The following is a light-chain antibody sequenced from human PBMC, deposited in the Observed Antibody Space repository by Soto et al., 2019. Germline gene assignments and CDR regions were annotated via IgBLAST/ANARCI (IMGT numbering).Light chain of an antibody. V-gene: IGKV3-11*01. J-gene: IGKJ1*01. CDR2: DAS. CDR3: QPYGSSPWT. Sequence: IVLTQSPATLSLSPGERYTLSCMTSQIVSSYLAWYQQKPGQAPRLLIYDASNRATGIPARFSGSGSGTDFTLTISSLEPEDFAVYYCQPYGSSPWTVGQGTKVDIK. CDR1: QIVSSY.